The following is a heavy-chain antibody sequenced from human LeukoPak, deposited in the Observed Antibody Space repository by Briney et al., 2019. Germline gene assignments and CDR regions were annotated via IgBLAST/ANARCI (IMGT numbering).Heavy chain of an antibody. CDR1: GGSISSNNW. CDR3: ARDASLEINSKLEYYFEY. J-gene: IGHJ4*02. V-gene: IGHV4-4*02. Sequence: PSETLSLTCAVSGGSISSNNWWSWVRQPPGKGLEWIGEIDHSGTTNYKSSLKSRVTISLDKSKNQFSLNLGSVTAADTAVYYCARDASLEINSKLEYYFEYWGQGILVTVSS. D-gene: IGHD2/OR15-2a*01. CDR2: IDHSGTT.